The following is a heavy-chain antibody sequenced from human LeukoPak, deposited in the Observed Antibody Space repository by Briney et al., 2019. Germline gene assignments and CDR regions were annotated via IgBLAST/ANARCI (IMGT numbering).Heavy chain of an antibody. Sequence: GGSLRLSCAASGFTLSSYAMSWVRQAPGKGLEWVSAISGSGGSTYYADSVKGRFTISRDNSKNTLYLQMNSLRAEDTAVYYCAKVTGYSYGQFDYWGQGTLVTVSS. CDR3: AKVTGYSYGQFDY. CDR2: ISGSGGST. V-gene: IGHV3-23*01. D-gene: IGHD5-18*01. CDR1: GFTLSSYA. J-gene: IGHJ4*02.